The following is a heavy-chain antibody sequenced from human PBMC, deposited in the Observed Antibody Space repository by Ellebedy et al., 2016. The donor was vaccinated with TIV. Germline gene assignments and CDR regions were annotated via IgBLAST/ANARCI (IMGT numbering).Heavy chain of an antibody. Sequence: SVKVSXXASGGTFNNFDINWVRQAPGQGLEWMGRIIPLVDVPNYAQKLQGGVTITADKSTRTAYMELSSLRSEDTAVYYCAKISRWEAFDIWGQGTLVIVSS. J-gene: IGHJ3*02. CDR1: GGTFNNFD. D-gene: IGHD1-26*01. V-gene: IGHV1-69*04. CDR3: AKISRWEAFDI. CDR2: IIPLVDVP.